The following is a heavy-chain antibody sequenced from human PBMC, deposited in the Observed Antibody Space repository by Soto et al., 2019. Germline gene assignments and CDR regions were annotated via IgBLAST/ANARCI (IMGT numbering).Heavy chain of an antibody. Sequence: PSETLSLTCTVSGGSISSSSYYWGWIRQPPGKGLEWIGSIYYSGSTYYNPSLKSRVTISVDTSKNQFSLKLSSVTAADTAVYYCARQGVVGWEWLRLYYYYYMDVWGKGTTVTVSS. CDR2: IYYSGST. CDR1: GGSISSSSYY. D-gene: IGHD5-12*01. V-gene: IGHV4-39*01. J-gene: IGHJ6*03. CDR3: ARQGVVGWEWLRLYYYYYMDV.